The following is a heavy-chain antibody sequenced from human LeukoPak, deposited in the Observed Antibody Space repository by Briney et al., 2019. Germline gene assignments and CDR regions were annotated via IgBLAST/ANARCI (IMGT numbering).Heavy chain of an antibody. Sequence: SETLSLTCTASGGSISSYYWSWIRQPPGKGLEWIGYIYYSGSTNYNPSLKSRVTISVDTSKNQFSLKLSSVTAADTAVYYCARDAKYYYGSRTYFFFEYWGQGTLLSVSS. D-gene: IGHD3-10*01. CDR1: GGSISSYY. CDR3: ARDAKYYYGSRTYFFFEY. J-gene: IGHJ4*02. V-gene: IGHV4-59*01. CDR2: IYYSGST.